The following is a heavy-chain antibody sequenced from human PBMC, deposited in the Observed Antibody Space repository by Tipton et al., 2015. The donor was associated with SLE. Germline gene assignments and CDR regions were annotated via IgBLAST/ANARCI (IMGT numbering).Heavy chain of an antibody. V-gene: IGHV4-30-2*06. CDR1: GGSISGGGYS. Sequence: LRLSCTVSGGSISGGGYSWSWIRQSPGKGLEWIGSLYQSGSIHYNPSLENRVTISVDRSKNQFSLSLSSVTAADTAVYYCARGFLYDGFQVWGQGTLVTVSS. CDR2: LYQSGSI. D-gene: IGHD2-2*02. J-gene: IGHJ1*01. CDR3: ARGFLYDGFQV.